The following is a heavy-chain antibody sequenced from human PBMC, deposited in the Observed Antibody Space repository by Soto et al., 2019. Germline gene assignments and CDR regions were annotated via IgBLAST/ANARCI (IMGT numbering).Heavy chain of an antibody. CDR2: TYQSGSA. CDR3: ARDYYGMDV. Sequence: SETLSLTCTVSGGSISSGGYSWTWIRQSPGKGLEWIGYTYQSGSAYYNPSLKSRVTISVDRSKNQFSLNLTSVTAADTAVYYCARDYYGMDVWGQGTTVTVSS. V-gene: IGHV4-30-2*06. CDR1: GGSISSGGYS. J-gene: IGHJ6*02.